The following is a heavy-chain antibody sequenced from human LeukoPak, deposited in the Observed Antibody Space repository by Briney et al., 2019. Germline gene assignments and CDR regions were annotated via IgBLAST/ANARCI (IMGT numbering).Heavy chain of an antibody. V-gene: IGHV4-34*01. CDR2: INHSGST. D-gene: IGHD4-4*01. J-gene: IGHJ4*02. Sequence: PSETLSLTCAVYGGSFSGYYWSWIRQPPGKGLEWIGEINHSGSTNYNPSLKSRVTISVDTSKNQFSLKLSSVTAADTAVYYCARGDWTVTPLYYFGYWGQGTLVTVSS. CDR1: GGSFSGYY. CDR3: ARGDWTVTPLYYFGY.